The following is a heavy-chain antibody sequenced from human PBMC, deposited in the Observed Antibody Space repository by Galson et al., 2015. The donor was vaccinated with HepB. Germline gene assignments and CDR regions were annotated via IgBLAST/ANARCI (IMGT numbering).Heavy chain of an antibody. Sequence: SVKVSCKASGYTFTSYYMHWVRQAPGQGLEWMGIINPSGGSTSYAQKLQGRVTMTRDTSTSTVYMELSSLRSEDTAVYYCARDRGSSWFYVGNYYYGMDVWGQGTTVTVSS. CDR3: ARDRGSSWFYVGNYYYGMDV. CDR1: GYTFTSYY. J-gene: IGHJ6*02. D-gene: IGHD6-13*01. CDR2: INPSGGST. V-gene: IGHV1-46*04.